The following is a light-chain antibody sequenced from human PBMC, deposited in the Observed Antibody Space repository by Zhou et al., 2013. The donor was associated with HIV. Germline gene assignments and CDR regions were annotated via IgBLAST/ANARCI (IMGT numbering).Light chain of an antibody. CDR3: QQYNRWPPLT. Sequence: TQSPGTLSLSAGETATLSCRASQHIISDYLAWYQQRPGQPPRLLIYDASTRATGVPVRFSGSGSGTEFTLSIANLQSEDVAVYYCQQYNRWPPLTFGGGTQVEIK. J-gene: IGKJ4*01. CDR1: QHIISD. CDR2: DAS. V-gene: IGKV3-15*01.